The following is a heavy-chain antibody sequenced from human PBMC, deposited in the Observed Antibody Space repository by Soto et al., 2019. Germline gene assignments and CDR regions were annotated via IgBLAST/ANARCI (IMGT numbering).Heavy chain of an antibody. CDR3: AGHLYYYDSSGYYYPPNYYYYYGMDV. CDR2: IYYSGST. Sequence: PSETLSLTCTVSGGSISSSSYYWGSIRQPPGKGLEWIGSIYYSGSTYYNPSLKSRVTISVDTSKNQFSLKLSSVTAADTAVYYCAGHLYYYDSSGYYYPPNYYYYYGMDVWGQGTTVTVSS. J-gene: IGHJ6*02. CDR1: GGSISSSSYY. V-gene: IGHV4-39*01. D-gene: IGHD3-22*01.